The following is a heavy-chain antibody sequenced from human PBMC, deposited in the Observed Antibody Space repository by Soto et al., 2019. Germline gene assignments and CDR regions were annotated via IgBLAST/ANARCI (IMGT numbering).Heavy chain of an antibody. Sequence: QVQLVQSGAEVKKPGSSVKVSCKASGGTFSSYAISWVRQAPGQGLEGMGGIIPIFGTANYAQKFQGRVTITADESTSPAYMELSSLRSEEKAVYYSARVRRKGGYYQAPDYWGQGTLVTVSS. CDR3: ARVRRKGGYYQAPDY. CDR1: GGTFSSYA. D-gene: IGHD3-22*01. CDR2: IIPIFGTA. J-gene: IGHJ4*02. V-gene: IGHV1-69*01.